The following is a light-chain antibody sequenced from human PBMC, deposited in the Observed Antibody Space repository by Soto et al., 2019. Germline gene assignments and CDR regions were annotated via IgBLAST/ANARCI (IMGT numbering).Light chain of an antibody. CDR1: QSISKY. CDR2: ATS. J-gene: IGKJ1*01. CDR3: QQSDSTPPWT. Sequence: DIQMTQTPSSRSASVGDRVTITCRASQSISKYLSWFQQKPGKAPKLLIYATSSLQSGVPSRFSGSGSGTDFTLTISSLQPEAFATYYCQQSDSTPPWTFGQGTKVEIK. V-gene: IGKV1-39*01.